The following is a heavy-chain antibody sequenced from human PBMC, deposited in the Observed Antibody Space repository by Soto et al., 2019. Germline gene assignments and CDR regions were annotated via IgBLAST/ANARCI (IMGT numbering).Heavy chain of an antibody. Sequence: SETLSLTCTVSGGSISSGGYYWSWIRQHPGKGLEWIGYIYYSGSTYYNPSLKSRVTISVDTSKNQFSLKLSSVTAADTAVYYCARVSSSSWSSGYYYGMDVWGQGTTVTVSS. V-gene: IGHV4-31*03. CDR3: ARVSSSSWSSGYYYGMDV. J-gene: IGHJ6*02. CDR1: GGSISSGGYY. D-gene: IGHD6-13*01. CDR2: IYYSGST.